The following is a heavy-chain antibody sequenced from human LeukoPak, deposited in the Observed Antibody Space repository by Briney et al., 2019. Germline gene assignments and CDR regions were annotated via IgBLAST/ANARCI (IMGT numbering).Heavy chain of an antibody. CDR1: GGSFSGYY. D-gene: IGHD1-26*01. V-gene: IGHV4-34*01. CDR3: ARDSGELSAIDY. J-gene: IGHJ4*02. Sequence: SETLSLTCAVYGGSFSGYYWSWIRQPPGKGLEWIGEINHSGSTNYNPSLKSRVTISVDTSKNQFSLKLSSVTAADTAVYYCARDSGELSAIDYWGQGTLVTVSS. CDR2: INHSGST.